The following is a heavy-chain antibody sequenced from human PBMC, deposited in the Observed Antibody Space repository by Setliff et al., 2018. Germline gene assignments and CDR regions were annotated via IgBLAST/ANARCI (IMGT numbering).Heavy chain of an antibody. Sequence: SETLSLTCRVSGGSISSGNYYWGLIRQPPGKGLEWVATIYYSGSTYSNPSLKSRLIISVDAPDNQLSVKLSSVTAADTAVYYCARHKSNGSGSYPSLYMDVWGKGIMVTVSS. CDR3: ARHKSNGSGSYPSLYMDV. D-gene: IGHD3-10*01. CDR1: GGSISSGNYY. J-gene: IGHJ6*03. V-gene: IGHV4-39*01. CDR2: IYYSGST.